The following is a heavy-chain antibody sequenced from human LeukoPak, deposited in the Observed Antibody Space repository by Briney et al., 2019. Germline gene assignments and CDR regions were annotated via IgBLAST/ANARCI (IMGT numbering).Heavy chain of an antibody. J-gene: IGHJ4*02. V-gene: IGHV4-34*01. CDR3: ARDQSHSGSSHDY. CDR2: INHSGST. D-gene: IGHD1-26*01. CDR1: GGSFSGYY. Sequence: SETLSLTCAVSGGSFSGYYWSWIRQPPGKGLEWIGEINHSGSTNYNPSLKSRVTISVDTSKNQFSLKLSSVTAADTAVYYCARDQSHSGSSHDYWGQGTLVTVSS.